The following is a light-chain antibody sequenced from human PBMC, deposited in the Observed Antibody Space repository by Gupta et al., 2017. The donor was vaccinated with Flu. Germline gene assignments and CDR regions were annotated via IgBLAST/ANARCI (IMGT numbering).Light chain of an antibody. V-gene: IGLV3-25*02. Sequence: SYELTQSPSLSVSPGQTARITCSGDALPSQFAYWYQQKAGQTPVLIILKDTERPSGIPDRFSGSRSGKTATLTTSGVQAEDDADYYCHSPDATYSHGVFGGGTKVTVL. CDR3: HSPDATYSHGV. J-gene: IGLJ3*02. CDR2: KDT. CDR1: ALPSQF.